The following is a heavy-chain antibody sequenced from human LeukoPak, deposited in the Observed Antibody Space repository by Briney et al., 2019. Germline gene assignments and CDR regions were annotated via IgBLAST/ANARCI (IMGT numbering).Heavy chain of an antibody. CDR1: GFTFSSYA. CDR3: ASPYYYDGSSYYHFFDH. D-gene: IGHD3-22*01. V-gene: IGHV3-64*01. CDR2: ISSNGGST. Sequence: PGGSLRLSCAASGFTFSSYAMHWVRQAPGKGLEYVSAISSNGGSTYYANSVKGRFTISRDNSRNTLYLQMNNLRTEDTAVYYCASPYYYDGSSYYHFFDHWGQGTLVTVSS. J-gene: IGHJ4*02.